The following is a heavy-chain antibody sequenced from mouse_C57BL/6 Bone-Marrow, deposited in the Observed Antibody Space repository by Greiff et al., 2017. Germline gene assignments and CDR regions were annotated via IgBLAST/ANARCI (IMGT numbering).Heavy chain of an antibody. Sequence: EVMLVESGGGLVQSGRPLRLSCATSGFTFSDFYMEWVRQAPGKGLEWIAASRHNANDYTTEYSASVKGRFIVCRDTSQSILYHQMNALRAEDTAIYYCARDAPFDCYGSSYVDWYFDVWGTGTTVTVSS. D-gene: IGHD1-1*01. J-gene: IGHJ1*03. CDR2: SRHNANDYTT. CDR3: ARDAPFDCYGSSYVDWYFDV. CDR1: GFTFSDFY. V-gene: IGHV7-1*01.